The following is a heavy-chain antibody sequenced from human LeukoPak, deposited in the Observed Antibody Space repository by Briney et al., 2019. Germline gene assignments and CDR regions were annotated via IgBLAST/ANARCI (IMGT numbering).Heavy chain of an antibody. CDR1: GGSISSSNW. V-gene: IGHV4-4*02. CDR3: ARGLGQWLWYFDY. Sequence: PSETLSLTCAVSGGSISSSNWWSWVRQPPGKGLGWIGEIYHSGSTNYNPSLKSRVTISVDKSKNQFSLKLSSVTAADTAVYYCARGLGQWLWYFDYWGQGTLVTVSS. CDR2: IYHSGST. J-gene: IGHJ4*02. D-gene: IGHD6-19*01.